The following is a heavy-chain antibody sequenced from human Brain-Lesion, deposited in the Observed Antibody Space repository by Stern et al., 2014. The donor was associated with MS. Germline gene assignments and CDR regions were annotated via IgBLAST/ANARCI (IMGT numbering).Heavy chain of an antibody. J-gene: IGHJ4*02. CDR1: GGSISSSNHY. CDR2: FYYVGTT. CDR3: ARLVAGFYFDF. V-gene: IGHV4-39*01. Sequence: QLQLQESGPGLVKPSETLSLTCTVSGGSISSSNHYWGWIRQPPGKGLEWIGLFYYVGTTPYTPSLKMSVPLPVDPSKNHFPLNLSSVTAADTAVYYCARLVAGFYFDFWGPGSPVTVSS. D-gene: IGHD6-19*01.